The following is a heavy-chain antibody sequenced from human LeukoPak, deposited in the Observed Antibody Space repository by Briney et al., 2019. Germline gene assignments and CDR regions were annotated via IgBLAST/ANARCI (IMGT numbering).Heavy chain of an antibody. J-gene: IGHJ5*02. CDR2: ISSSSSYI. CDR1: GFTFSSYS. V-gene: IGHV3-21*01. CDR3: TRAYDFSGNWFDP. D-gene: IGHD3-3*01. Sequence: GGSLRLSCAASGFTFSSYSMTWVRQAPGRGLEWVSSISSSSSYIYYADSVKGRFTISRDNVKNTLYLQMNTLRAEDTAVYYCTRAYDFSGNWFDPWGQGTLVTVSS.